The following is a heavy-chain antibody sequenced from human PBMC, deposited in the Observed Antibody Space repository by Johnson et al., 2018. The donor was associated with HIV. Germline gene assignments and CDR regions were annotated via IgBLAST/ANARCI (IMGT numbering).Heavy chain of an antibody. J-gene: IGHJ3*02. CDR3: ASGYYDSSGYYPDAFDI. CDR1: GFTFSSYA. Sequence: VQLVESGGGLVQPGGSLRLSCAASGFTFSSYAMSWVRQAPGKGLEWVSVMSSGDNTHYADSVKGRFTISRDNSKNTLYLQMNSLRAEDTAVYYCASGYYDSSGYYPDAFDIWGQGTMVTVSS. V-gene: IGHV3-66*02. D-gene: IGHD3-22*01. CDR2: MSSGDNT.